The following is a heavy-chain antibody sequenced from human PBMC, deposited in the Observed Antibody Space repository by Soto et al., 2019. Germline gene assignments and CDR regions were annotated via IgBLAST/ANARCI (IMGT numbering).Heavy chain of an antibody. CDR3: TTGGPRYCPNGVCYGIFEF. D-gene: IGHD2-8*01. CDR2: IKSKTDGGTT. Sequence: EVQLVESGGGLVKPGGSLRLSCAASGFTFSNAWMNWVRQAPGKGLEWVGRIKSKTDGGTTDYAAPVKGRFTISRDDSKNTLYLQINSLKTEATAVYYCTTGGPRYCPNGVCYGIFEFWGQGTLVTVSS. CDR1: GFTFSNAW. J-gene: IGHJ4*02. V-gene: IGHV3-15*07.